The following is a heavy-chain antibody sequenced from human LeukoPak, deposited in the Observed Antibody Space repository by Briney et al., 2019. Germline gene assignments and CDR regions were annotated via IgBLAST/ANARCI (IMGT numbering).Heavy chain of an antibody. D-gene: IGHD6-19*01. CDR2: INHSGST. V-gene: IGHV4-34*01. J-gene: IGHJ6*03. CDR3: AREGYSSGWYIKINYYYYMDV. Sequence: SETLSLTCAVYGGSFSGYYWSWLRQPPGKGLEWIGEINHSGSTNYNPSLKSRVTISVDTSKNQFSLKLSSVTAADTAVYYCAREGYSSGWYIKINYYYYMDVWGKGTTVTVSS. CDR1: GGSFSGYY.